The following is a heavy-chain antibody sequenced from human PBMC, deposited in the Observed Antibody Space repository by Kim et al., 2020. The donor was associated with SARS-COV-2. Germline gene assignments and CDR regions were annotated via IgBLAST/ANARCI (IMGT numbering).Heavy chain of an antibody. J-gene: IGHJ4*02. CDR1: GCSISSYY. V-gene: IGHV4-59*13. CDR2: IYYSGST. CDR3: ARGPLGAAFDY. D-gene: IGHD3-10*01. Sequence: SETLSLTCTVSGCSISSYYWSWIRQPPGKGLEWIGDIYYSGSTNYNPSLKSRVTISVDTSKNQFSLKLSSVTAADTAVYYCARGPLGAAFDYWGQGTLVTVSS.